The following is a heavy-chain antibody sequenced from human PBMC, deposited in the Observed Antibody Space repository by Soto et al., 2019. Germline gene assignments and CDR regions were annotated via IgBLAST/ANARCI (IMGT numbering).Heavy chain of an antibody. V-gene: IGHV3-23*01. J-gene: IGHJ4*02. Sequence: EVQLLDSGGGLVQPGGSLRLSCAASGFTFSNYAMTWVRQGPWKGLEWVSGISGSGGRSYYADSVKGRFTISRDNSKSTLYLQMNSLRAEDTAVYHCAKAYFVWSSEQPYYFDYWGQGTLVTVSS. D-gene: IGHD3-16*01. CDR3: AKAYFVWSSEQPYYFDY. CDR2: ISGSGGRS. CDR1: GFTFSNYA.